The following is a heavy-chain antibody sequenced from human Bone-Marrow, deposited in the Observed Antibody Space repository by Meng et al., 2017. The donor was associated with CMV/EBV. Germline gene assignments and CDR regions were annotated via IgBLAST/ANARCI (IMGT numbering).Heavy chain of an antibody. V-gene: IGHV4-4*07. J-gene: IGHJ4*02. CDR3: AGSRPGGGACDY. D-gene: IGHD3-16*01. CDR2: IQVIGHT. Sequence: HVQIQESGPGLLKPSDTLSLTCIFSGASIKNYNWNWVRQPAGQGLEWIGLIQVIGHTVYNPSLKSRVTVSLDASKSQFSLTLNSVTAADTATYYCAGSRPGGGACDYWGQGIRVTCYS. CDR1: GASIKNYN.